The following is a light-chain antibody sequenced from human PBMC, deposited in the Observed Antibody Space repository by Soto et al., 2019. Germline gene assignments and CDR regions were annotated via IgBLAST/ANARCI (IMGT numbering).Light chain of an antibody. CDR2: VEGSGSY. CDR1: SGHSSYI. J-gene: IGLJ3*02. CDR3: ETWDSNTWV. Sequence: QLVLTRSSSASASLGSSVKLTCTLSSGHSSYIIAWHQQQPGKAPRYLMKVEGSGSYNKGSGVPDRFSGSSSGADRYLTVSNLQFEDEADYYCETWDSNTWVFGGGTKLTVL. V-gene: IGLV4-60*02.